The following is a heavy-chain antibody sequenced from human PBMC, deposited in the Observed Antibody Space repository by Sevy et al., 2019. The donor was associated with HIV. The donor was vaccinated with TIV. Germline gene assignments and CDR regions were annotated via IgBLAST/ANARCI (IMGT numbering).Heavy chain of an antibody. J-gene: IGHJ4*02. D-gene: IGHD2-21*01. CDR2: IKGDGSEK. CDR1: GFTFTRYW. CDR3: ARDVAAGDF. V-gene: IGHV3-7*01. Sequence: GGSLRLSCAASGFTFTRYWMSWVRQAPGKGLEWVANIKGDGSEKYYVDSVKGRFTISRDNARKSLHLQMNSLRAEDTAIYYCARDVAAGDFWGQGTLVTVSS.